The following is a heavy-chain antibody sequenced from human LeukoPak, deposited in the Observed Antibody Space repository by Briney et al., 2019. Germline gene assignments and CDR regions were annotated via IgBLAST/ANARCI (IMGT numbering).Heavy chain of an antibody. CDR2: IYYSGST. V-gene: IGHV4-59*01. J-gene: IGHJ4*02. CDR1: GGSISSYY. D-gene: IGHD6-19*01. CDR3: ARESHSSGWYN. Sequence: SETLSLTCTVSGGSISSYYWSWIRQPPGKGLEWIGYIYYSGSTNYNPSLKSRVTISVDTSKNQFSLKLSSVTAADAAVYYCARESHSSGWYNWGQGTLVTVSS.